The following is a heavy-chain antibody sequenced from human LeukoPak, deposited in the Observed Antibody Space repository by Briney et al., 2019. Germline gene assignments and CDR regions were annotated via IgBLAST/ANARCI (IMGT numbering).Heavy chain of an antibody. D-gene: IGHD3-10*01. Sequence: SETLSLTCAVSGGSISSGGYSWSWIRQPPGKGLEWIGYIYHSGSTFYNPSLESRVTISVDGSKNQFSLRLTSVTAADTAVYYCARAPPFGGADAFDIWGHGTMVTVSS. J-gene: IGHJ3*02. CDR3: ARAPPFGGADAFDI. CDR2: IYHSGST. V-gene: IGHV4-30-2*01. CDR1: GGSISSGGYS.